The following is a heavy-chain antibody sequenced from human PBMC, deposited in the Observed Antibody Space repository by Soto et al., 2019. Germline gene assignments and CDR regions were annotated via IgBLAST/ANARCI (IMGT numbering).Heavy chain of an antibody. CDR2: TYYRSNWSN. CDR1: GDSVSSNSAA. D-gene: IGHD3-10*01. CDR3: AGVSWFRGMDV. V-gene: IGHV6-1*01. Sequence: SHTLSLTCAISGDSVSSNSAAWNWIRQSPSRGLEWLGRTYYRSNWSNDYALSVKSRITXXXDXXXXXFSLQXXSVXPEDTAVYYCAGVSWFRGMDVWGQGTPVTVSS. J-gene: IGHJ6*02.